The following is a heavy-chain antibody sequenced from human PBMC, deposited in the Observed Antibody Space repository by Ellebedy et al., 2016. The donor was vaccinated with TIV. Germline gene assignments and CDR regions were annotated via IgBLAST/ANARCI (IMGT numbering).Heavy chain of an antibody. D-gene: IGHD6-13*01. Sequence: MPSETLSLTCTVSDGSFSNSTYYWGWIRQPPGKGLEWIGSVSYSGSTHYNPSLKSRVTISVDTTKNQFSLKLTSATVADRAVYYCVRGLGIARYWGQGALVTVSS. CDR3: VRGLGIARY. CDR2: VSYSGST. V-gene: IGHV4-39*07. CDR1: DGSFSNSTYY. J-gene: IGHJ4*02.